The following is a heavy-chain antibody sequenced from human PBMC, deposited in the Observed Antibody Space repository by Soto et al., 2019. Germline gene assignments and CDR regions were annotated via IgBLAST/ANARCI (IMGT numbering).Heavy chain of an antibody. V-gene: IGHV3-23*01. D-gene: IGHD1-26*01. CDR2: ISGSGGST. CDR3: AKRVVGAFNGFDA. Sequence: PGGSLRLSCAASGFTFSSYAMSWVRQAPGKGLEWVSAISGSGGSTYYADPVKGRFTISRDNSNKTLYLQMNSLRAEDAAVYYCAKRVVGAFNGFDAWGQGTLVTVSS. CDR1: GFTFSSYA. J-gene: IGHJ5*01.